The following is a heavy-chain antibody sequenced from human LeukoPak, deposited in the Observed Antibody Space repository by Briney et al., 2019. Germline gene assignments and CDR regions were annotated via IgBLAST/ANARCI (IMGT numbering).Heavy chain of an antibody. CDR2: INAGNGNT. Sequence: VASVKVSCKASGYTFTSYAMHWVRQAPGQRLEWMGWINAGNGNTKYSQKFQGRVTITRDTSASTAYMELSSLRSEDTAVYYCASPGYYYGPPYYYYYYGMDVWGQGTTVTVSS. CDR3: ASPGYYYGPPYYYYYYGMDV. CDR1: GYTFTSYA. J-gene: IGHJ6*02. V-gene: IGHV1-3*01. D-gene: IGHD3-10*01.